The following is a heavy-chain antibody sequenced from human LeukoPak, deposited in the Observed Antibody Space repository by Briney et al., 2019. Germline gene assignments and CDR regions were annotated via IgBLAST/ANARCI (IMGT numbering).Heavy chain of an antibody. D-gene: IGHD2-15*01. CDR1: GGSISSYY. CDR3: ARVHASSYCSGGSCYSFDSWWYFDL. CDR2: IYYSGST. V-gene: IGHV4-59*01. J-gene: IGHJ2*01. Sequence: MASETLSLTCTVSGGSISSYYWSWIRQPPGKGLEWIGYIYYSGSTNYNPSLKSRVTISVDTPKNQFSLKLSSVTAADTAVYYCARVHASSYCSGGSCYSFDSWWYFDLWGRGTLVTVSS.